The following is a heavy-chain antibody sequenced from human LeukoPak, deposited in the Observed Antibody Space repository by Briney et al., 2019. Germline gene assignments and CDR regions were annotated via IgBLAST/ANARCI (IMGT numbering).Heavy chain of an antibody. CDR3: ARDGRHRYYYDSSGFYGSWFDP. J-gene: IGHJ5*02. D-gene: IGHD3-22*01. CDR2: ISAYNGNT. Sequence: ASVKVSCKASGYTFTSYGISWVRQAPGQGLEWMGWISAYNGNTNYAQKLQGRVTMTTDTSTSTAYMELRSLRSDDTAVYYCARDGRHRYYYDSSGFYGSWFDPWGQGTLVTVSS. V-gene: IGHV1-18*01. CDR1: GYTFTSYG.